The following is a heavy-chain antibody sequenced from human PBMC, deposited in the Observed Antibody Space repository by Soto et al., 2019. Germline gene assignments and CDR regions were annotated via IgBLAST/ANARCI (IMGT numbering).Heavy chain of an antibody. J-gene: IGHJ4*02. D-gene: IGHD3-22*01. CDR1: GFSLSNYA. CDR2: ISGSGDRT. CDR3: ATERRFSSGYYALDS. V-gene: IGHV3-23*01. Sequence: GGSLRLSCAGSGFSLSNYAMSWVRQAPGKGLEWVSLISGSGDRTFYADSVRGRFTISRDSSKKTLFLQMNSLRAEDTALYYCATERRFSSGYYALDSWGQGTLVTVSS.